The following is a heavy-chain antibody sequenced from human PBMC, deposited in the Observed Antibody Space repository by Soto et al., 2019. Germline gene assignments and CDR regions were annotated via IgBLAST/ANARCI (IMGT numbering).Heavy chain of an antibody. CDR2: ISGEGGTT. Sequence: EVQLLESGGGLVQPGGSLRLSCAASGLTFSNYAMSWVRQTPGKGLEWVSSISGEGGTTYYADAVEGRFTISRDNSNNRLYLEMNSLRAEDTAIYYCPLPRGGSWYVFDYWGQGTLVTVSS. D-gene: IGHD6-13*01. CDR1: GLTFSNYA. V-gene: IGHV3-23*01. CDR3: PLPRGGSWYVFDY. J-gene: IGHJ4*02.